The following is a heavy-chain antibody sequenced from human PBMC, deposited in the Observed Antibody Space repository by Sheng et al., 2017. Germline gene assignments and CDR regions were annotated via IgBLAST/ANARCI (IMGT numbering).Heavy chain of an antibody. D-gene: IGHD4-17*01. Sequence: QVQLQQWGAGLLKPSETLSLTCAVYGGSFSGYYWSWIRQPPGKGLEWIGEINHSGSTNYNPSLKSRVTISVDTSKNQFSLKLSSVTAADTAVYYCASIPFMTTVTSDYWGQGTLVTVSS. CDR3: ASIPFMTTVTSDY. CDR1: GGSFSGYY. CDR2: INHSGST. V-gene: IGHV4-34*01. J-gene: IGHJ4*02.